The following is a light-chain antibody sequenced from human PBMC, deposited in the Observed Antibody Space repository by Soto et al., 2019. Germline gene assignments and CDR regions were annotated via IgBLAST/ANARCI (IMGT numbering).Light chain of an antibody. Sequence: QSVLTQPPSASASLGASVRLTCTLSSGHSSYAIAWHQQQPEKGPRYLMTLNSDGTYNKGDGIPDRFSGSTSGAERYLTISSLQSEDEADYYCATWDDSLNGSGVFGTGTKVTVL. CDR2: LNSDGTY. CDR1: SGHSSYA. V-gene: IGLV4-69*01. CDR3: ATWDDSLNGSGV. J-gene: IGLJ1*01.